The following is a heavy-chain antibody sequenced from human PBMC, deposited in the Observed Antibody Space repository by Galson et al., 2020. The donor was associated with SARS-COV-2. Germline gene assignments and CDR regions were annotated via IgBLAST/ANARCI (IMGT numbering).Heavy chain of an antibody. J-gene: IGHJ4*02. CDR1: GGSISSHY. CDR2: IYSTGDT. CDR3: ARLRVPTVTQKFDY. V-gene: IGHV4-59*08. D-gene: IGHD4-17*01. Sequence: ASETLSLTCNVSGGSISSHYWSWIWQPPGKGLEWIGNIYSTGDTNYNPSLRSRVTITVDTSKNQFSLKLGSVTAADTAVYYCARLRVPTVTQKFDYWGQGTLVTVSS.